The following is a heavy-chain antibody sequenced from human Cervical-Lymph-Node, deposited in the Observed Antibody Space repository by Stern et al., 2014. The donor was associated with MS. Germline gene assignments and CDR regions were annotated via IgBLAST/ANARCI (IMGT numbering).Heavy chain of an antibody. J-gene: IGHJ4*02. Sequence: QVQLQESGPGLVKPSETLSLTCAVSGDSISSYTLYWAWIPPPPGHGLEWIVCVYYSGPTYYTPSLKAPVPIPGDTTNNHSSLGHNSVAAADTAVYYCAKHACTGAACPFDLWGQGTLVTVSS. CDR2: VYYSGPT. V-gene: IGHV4-39*01. CDR3: AKHACTGAACPFDL. D-gene: IGHD2-8*02. CDR1: GDSISSYTLY.